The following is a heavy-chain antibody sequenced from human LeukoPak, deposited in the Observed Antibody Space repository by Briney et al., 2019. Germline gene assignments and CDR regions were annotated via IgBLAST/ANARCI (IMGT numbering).Heavy chain of an antibody. D-gene: IGHD7-27*01. J-gene: IGHJ4*02. CDR2: IYHSGST. CDR1: GYSISSGYY. Sequence: PSETLSLTCTVSGYSISSGYYWGWIRQPPGKGLEWIGSIYHSGSTYYNPSLKGRVTISVDTSKNQFSLKLSSVTAADTAVYYCARDIQKTGAPDYWGQGTLVTVSS. V-gene: IGHV4-38-2*02. CDR3: ARDIQKTGAPDY.